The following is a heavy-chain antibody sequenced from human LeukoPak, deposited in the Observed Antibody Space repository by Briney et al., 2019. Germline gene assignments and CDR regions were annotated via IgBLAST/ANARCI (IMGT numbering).Heavy chain of an antibody. J-gene: IGHJ4*02. V-gene: IGHV3-23*01. CDR1: GFTLSSYA. CDR3: ARRKDTAMAPFDY. D-gene: IGHD5-18*01. Sequence: PGGSLRLSCAASGFTLSSYAMSWVRQTPGKGLEWVSAISGSGGSTYYADSVKGRFTISRDNSKNTLYLQMNSLGAEDTAVYYCARRKDTAMAPFDYWGQGTLVTVPS. CDR2: ISGSGGST.